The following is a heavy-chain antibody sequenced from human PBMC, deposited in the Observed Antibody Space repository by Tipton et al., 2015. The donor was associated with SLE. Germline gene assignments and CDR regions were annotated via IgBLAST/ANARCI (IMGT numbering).Heavy chain of an antibody. D-gene: IGHD3/OR15-3a*01. V-gene: IGHV4-38-2*02. CDR3: ARAPGLDRDYYYYYYMDV. J-gene: IGHJ6*03. Sequence: LRLSCTVSGYSISSGYYWGWIRQPPGKGLEWIGEINHSGGTNYNPSLKSRVTISVDTSKNQFSLKLSSVTAADTAVYYCARAPGLDRDYYYYYYMDVWGKGTTVTVSS. CDR2: INHSGGT. CDR1: GYSISSGYY.